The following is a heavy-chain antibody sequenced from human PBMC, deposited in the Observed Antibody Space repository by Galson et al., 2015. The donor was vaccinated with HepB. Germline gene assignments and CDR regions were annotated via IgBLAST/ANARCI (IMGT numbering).Heavy chain of an antibody. CDR2: IDPSDSYT. V-gene: IGHV5-10-1*01. J-gene: IGHJ2*01. CDR1: GYGFTSYW. CDR3: LITMILPKGDWYFDL. Sequence: QSGAEVKKPGESLRISCKGSGYGFTSYWISWVRQMPGKGLEWMGRIDPSDSYTNYSPSFQGHVTISADKSISTAYLQWSSLKASDTAMYYCLITMILPKGDWYFDLWGRGTLVTVSS. D-gene: IGHD3-22*01.